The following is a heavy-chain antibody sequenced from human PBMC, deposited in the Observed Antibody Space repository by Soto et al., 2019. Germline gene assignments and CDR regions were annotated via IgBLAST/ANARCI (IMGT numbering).Heavy chain of an antibody. CDR1: GDSVSSNSAA. V-gene: IGHV6-1*01. J-gene: IGHJ6*02. CDR2: TYSTSKWYN. CDR3: ARCPLLGTLGGVLGLGMDV. Sequence: SQTLSLTCAISGDSVSSNSAAWNWIRQSPSGGLEWLGRTYSTSKWYNDYAVSVKSRITINADTSKNQFTLQLISVTPEDTAVYYCARCPLLGTLGGVLGLGMDVWGQGTTVTVSS. D-gene: IGHD3-16*02.